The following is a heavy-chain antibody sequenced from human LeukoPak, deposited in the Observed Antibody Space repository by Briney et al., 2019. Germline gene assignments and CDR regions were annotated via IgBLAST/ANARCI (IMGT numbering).Heavy chain of an antibody. V-gene: IGHV1-2*02. J-gene: IGHJ4*02. D-gene: IGHD1-7*01. CDR3: ARTLETGTTGFVAY. CDR1: GYTFTGYY. CDR2: TNPNSGGT. Sequence: ASGKLCCKASGYTFTGYYMHWVRQAPGQGLELMGGTNPNSGGTNYAQKFQGRVTMTMDTSISTAYMELSRLRSDDTAVYYCARTLETGTTGFVAYWGQGTLVTVSS.